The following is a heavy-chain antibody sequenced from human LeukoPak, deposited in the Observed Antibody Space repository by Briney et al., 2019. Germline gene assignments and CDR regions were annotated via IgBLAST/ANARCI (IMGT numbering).Heavy chain of an antibody. D-gene: IGHD1-1*01. CDR3: ATLTGTTNGALYYFDY. CDR2: IYYSGST. CDR1: GGSISSYY. J-gene: IGHJ4*02. V-gene: IGHV4-59*01. Sequence: PSETLSLTCTVSGGSISSYYWSWIRQPPGKGLEWIGYIYYSGSTNYNPSLKSRVTISVDTSKNQFSLKLSSVTAADTAVYYCATLTGTTNGALYYFDYWGQGTLVTVSS.